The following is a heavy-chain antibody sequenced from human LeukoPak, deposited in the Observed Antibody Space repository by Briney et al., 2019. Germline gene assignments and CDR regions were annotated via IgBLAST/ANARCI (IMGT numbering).Heavy chain of an antibody. Sequence: GGSLRLSCAASGFTFSNYWMSWVRQAPGKGLEWVANIKQDGSEKYYVNSVKGRFTISRDNAKNSLYLQMNSLRAEDTAIYYCARDLRFNWAFDIWGQGTMVTVSS. V-gene: IGHV3-7*01. D-gene: IGHD1-20*01. CDR2: IKQDGSEK. J-gene: IGHJ3*02. CDR1: GFTFSNYW. CDR3: ARDLRFNWAFDI.